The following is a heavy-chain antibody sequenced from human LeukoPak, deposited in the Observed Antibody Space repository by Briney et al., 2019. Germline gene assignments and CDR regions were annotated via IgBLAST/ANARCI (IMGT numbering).Heavy chain of an antibody. V-gene: IGHV1-2*02. J-gene: IGHJ4*02. D-gene: IGHD3-10*01. CDR2: INPNSGGT. CDR1: GYTFTGYY. CDR3: ASHYYGSGSSQTFDY. Sequence: ASVKVSCKASGYTFTGYYMHWVRQAPGQGLEWMGWINPNSGGTNYAQKFQGRVTMTRDTSISTAYMELSRLRSDDTAVYYCASHYYGSGSSQTFDYWGQGTLVTASS.